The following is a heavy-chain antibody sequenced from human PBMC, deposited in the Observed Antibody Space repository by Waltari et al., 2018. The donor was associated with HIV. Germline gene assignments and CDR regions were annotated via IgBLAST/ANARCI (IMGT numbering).Heavy chain of an antibody. CDR1: GFTFSDFY. V-gene: IGHV3-11*05. CDR2: ISRSRVNT. CDR3: ARVPSYSYVSGFSSGYFDL. D-gene: IGHD3-16*01. Sequence: QLIESGENLVEPGGSLTLSCEASGFTFSDFYMAWVRQTPMQGREWISDISRSRVNTNYAESVEGRLTISRDNANNFLHFHMTNVRVDDSAVYFCARVPSYSYVSGFSSGYFDLWGRGILVTVS. J-gene: IGHJ2*01.